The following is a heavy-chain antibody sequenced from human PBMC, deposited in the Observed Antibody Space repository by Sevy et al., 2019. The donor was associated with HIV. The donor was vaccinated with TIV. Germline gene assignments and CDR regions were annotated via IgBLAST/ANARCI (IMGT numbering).Heavy chain of an antibody. CDR1: GFTFSSYR. CDR2: ISSSSSYI. D-gene: IGHD2-2*01. CDR3: AREGRYCSSTSCYDDYYYGMDV. J-gene: IGHJ6*02. V-gene: IGHV3-21*01. Sequence: GGSLRLSCAASGFTFSSYRMNWVRQAPGKGLEWVSSISSSSSYIYYAHSVKGRFTISRSNAKNSLKLQMNSLRAEETAVYYCAREGRYCSSTSCYDDYYYGMDVWGQGTTVTVSS.